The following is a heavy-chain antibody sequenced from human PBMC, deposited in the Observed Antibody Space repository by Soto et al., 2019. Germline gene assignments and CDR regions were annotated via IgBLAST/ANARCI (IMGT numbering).Heavy chain of an antibody. CDR3: ARGLQSNDAFDI. CDR2: IYYSGST. V-gene: IGHV4-59*01. J-gene: IGHJ3*02. CDR1: GGSISSYY. Sequence: QVQLQESGPGLVKPSETLSLTCTVSGGSISSYYWSWIRQPPGKGLEWIGYIYYSGSTNYNPSLTSRVTISVDTSKNQFSLKLSSVTAADTAVYYCARGLQSNDAFDIWGQGTMVTVSS. D-gene: IGHD7-27*01.